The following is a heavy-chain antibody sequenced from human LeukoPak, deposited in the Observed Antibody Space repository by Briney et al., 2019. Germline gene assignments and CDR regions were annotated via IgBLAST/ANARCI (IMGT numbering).Heavy chain of an antibody. CDR2: IYYSGIT. J-gene: IGHJ6*02. D-gene: IGHD4-11*01. CDR3: ARLVDNDDSHGKGMDV. CDR1: GGSISGYF. V-gene: IGHV4-59*01. Sequence: PSETLSLTCTVSGGSISGYFWSWIRQPPGKGLEWIGYIYYSGITNYNPSLKSRVTILVDRSKEQFSLKLSSVTAADTAVYYCARLVDNDDSHGKGMDVWGQGTTVTVSS.